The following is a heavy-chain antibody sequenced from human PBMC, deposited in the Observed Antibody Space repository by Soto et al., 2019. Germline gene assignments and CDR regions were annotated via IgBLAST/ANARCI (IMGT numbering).Heavy chain of an antibody. CDR2: INPSTGGT. J-gene: IGHJ5*02. V-gene: IGHV1-2*02. Sequence: ASVKVSCKASGYTFSDYYIHWVRQAPGQGLEWMGWINPSTGGTNYAQKFQDRVTMTRDTSTSTVYMGLSRLTSDDTAIYFCARSSSWYNKCLDPWGQGTLVTVYS. CDR3: ARSSSWYNKCLDP. D-gene: IGHD2-2*01. CDR1: GYTFSDYY.